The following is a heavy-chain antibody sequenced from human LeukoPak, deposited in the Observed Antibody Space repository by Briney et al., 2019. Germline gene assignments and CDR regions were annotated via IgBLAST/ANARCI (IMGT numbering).Heavy chain of an antibody. V-gene: IGHV3-15*01. J-gene: IGHJ4*02. CDR3: AGWNDGWEFDY. CDR2: IKSKTDGGTT. D-gene: IGHD1-1*01. CDR1: GFTFSNAW. Sequence: PGGSLRLSCAASGFTFSNAWMSWVRQAPGKGLEWVGRIKSKTDGGTTDYAAPVKGRFTISRDDSKTTLYLQMNSLRAEDTAVFYCAGWNDGWEFDYWGQGTLVSVSS.